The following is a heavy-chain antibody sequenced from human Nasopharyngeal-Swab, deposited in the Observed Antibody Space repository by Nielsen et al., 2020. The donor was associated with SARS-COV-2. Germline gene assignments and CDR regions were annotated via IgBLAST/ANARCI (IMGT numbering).Heavy chain of an antibody. Sequence: GESLKISCAASGFTFSSYAMSWVRQAPGKGLEWVSHITGTGGSTYYADSVKGRFTISRDNSKDTLYLQMNSLRAEDTGIYYCTRDQRTFDWPPMDVWGQGTTVTVSS. CDR3: TRDQRTFDWPPMDV. CDR2: ITGTGGST. V-gene: IGHV3-23*01. CDR1: GFTFSSYA. D-gene: IGHD3-9*01. J-gene: IGHJ6*02.